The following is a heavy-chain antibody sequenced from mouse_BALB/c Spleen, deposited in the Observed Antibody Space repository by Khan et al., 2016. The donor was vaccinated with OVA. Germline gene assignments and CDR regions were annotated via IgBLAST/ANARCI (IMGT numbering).Heavy chain of an antibody. J-gene: IGHJ1*01. CDR3: ARHYYGGNLYGYFDY. CDR1: GYTFTNYD. D-gene: IGHD1-1*02. Sequence: QVQLKQSGAELVKPGASVKLSCKASGYTFTNYDINWVRQRPEQGLEWIGWIFPGDDSTKYNEKFKGKATLTTDNSSRPAYMQLSRLTSEDSSVYFGARHYYGGNLYGYFDYWGAGTTVTVSS. CDR2: IFPGDDST. V-gene: IGHV1-85*01.